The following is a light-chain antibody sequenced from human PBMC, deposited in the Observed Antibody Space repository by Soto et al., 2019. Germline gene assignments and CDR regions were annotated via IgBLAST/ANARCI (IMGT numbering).Light chain of an antibody. CDR3: QQSYSTPLT. CDR1: QTISTS. V-gene: IGKV1-39*01. Sequence: DLQVTQSPPNLSASLGDRVIITCRAGQTISTSLHWFQQKPGKAPELLIYAVSNSQPGVPSRFSGRGTGTEFTLIINSLHPYDIAVYYCQQSYSTPLTFGGGTKVQIK. CDR2: AVS. J-gene: IGKJ4*01.